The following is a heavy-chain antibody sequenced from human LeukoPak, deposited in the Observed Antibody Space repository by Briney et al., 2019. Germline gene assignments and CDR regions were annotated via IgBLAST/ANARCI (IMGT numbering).Heavy chain of an antibody. CDR1: GGSISSSNW. D-gene: IGHD3-9*01. CDR3: ARDKEELLTGLREDAFDI. V-gene: IGHV4-4*02. Sequence: LRRTLSLTCAVSGGSISSSNWWSWVRQPPGKGLEWIGEIYHSGSTNYNPSLKSRVTISVDKSKNQFSLKLSSVTAADTAVYYCARDKEELLTGLREDAFDIWGQGTMVTVSS. CDR2: IYHSGST. J-gene: IGHJ3*02.